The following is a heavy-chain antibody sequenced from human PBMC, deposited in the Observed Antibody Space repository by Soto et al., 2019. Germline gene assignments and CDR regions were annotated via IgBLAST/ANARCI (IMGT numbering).Heavy chain of an antibody. J-gene: IGHJ6*02. CDR3: ARDPHRYSSGWSRSGYYYGMDV. D-gene: IGHD6-19*01. CDR1: GYTFTSYG. V-gene: IGHV1-18*01. Sequence: ASVKVSCKASGYTFTSYGISWVRQAPGQGLEWMGWISAYNGNTNYAQKLQGRVTMTTDTSTSTAYMELRSLRSDDTAVYYCARDPHRYSSGWSRSGYYYGMDVWGQGTTVTV. CDR2: ISAYNGNT.